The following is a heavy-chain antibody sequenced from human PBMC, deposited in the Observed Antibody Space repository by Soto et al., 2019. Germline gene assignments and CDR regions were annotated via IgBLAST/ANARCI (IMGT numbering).Heavy chain of an antibody. CDR1: GFTFSSYW. CDR2: INSDGSST. V-gene: IGHV3-74*01. D-gene: IGHD3-10*01. Sequence: EVQLVESGGGSVQPGGSLRLSCAASGFTFSSYWMHWVRQGPGKGLVWVSRINSDGSSTNYADSVKGRFTISRDNAKNTLYLQMNSLGAEATAVYYCARGIRGYYGMDVWGQGNTVPVSS. J-gene: IGHJ6*02. CDR3: ARGIRGYYGMDV.